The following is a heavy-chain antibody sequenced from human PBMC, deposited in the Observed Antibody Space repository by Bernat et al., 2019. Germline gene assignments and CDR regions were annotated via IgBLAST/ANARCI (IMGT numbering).Heavy chain of an antibody. CDR3: ARDQVFAAFDI. J-gene: IGHJ3*02. CDR1: GGSFSGYY. V-gene: IGHV4-34*01. CDR2: INHSGST. Sequence: QVQLQQWGAGLLKPSETLSLTCAVYGGSFSGYYWSWIRQPPGKGLEWIGEINHSGSTNYNPSLKSRVTISVDTSKNQFSLKLSSVTAADTAVYYCARDQVFAAFDIWGQGTMVTVSS.